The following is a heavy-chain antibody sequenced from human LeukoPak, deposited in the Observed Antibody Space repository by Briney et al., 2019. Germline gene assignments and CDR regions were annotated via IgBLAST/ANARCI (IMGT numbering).Heavy chain of an antibody. CDR2: IYTTGST. CDR3: ARHRAEMATITDDAFYI. V-gene: IGHV4-4*09. D-gene: IGHD5-24*01. J-gene: IGHJ3*02. CDR1: GSSIGTYS. Sequence: SETLSLTCTVSGSSIGTYSWSWIRQPPGQGQERVGYIYTTGSTHYNPSLKSRVTLSLDTSKNQVSLRLSSVTAADTAVFYCARHRAEMATITDDAFYIWGQGTMVTVSS.